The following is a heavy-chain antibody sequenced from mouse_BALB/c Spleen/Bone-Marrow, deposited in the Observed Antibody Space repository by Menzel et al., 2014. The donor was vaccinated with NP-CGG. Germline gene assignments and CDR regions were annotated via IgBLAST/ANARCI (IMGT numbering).Heavy chain of an antibody. CDR2: IDPANGNT. V-gene: IGHV14-3*02. CDR1: GFNIKDTY. J-gene: IGHJ2*01. D-gene: IGHD1-2*01. CDR3: ARTAPENFDY. Sequence: EVKLQESGAELVKPGASVKLSCTASGFNIKDTYMHWVEQRPEQGLEWIGRIDPANGNTKYDPKFQGKATITADTSSNTAYLQLSSLTSKDTAVYYCARTAPENFDYWGQGTTLTVSS.